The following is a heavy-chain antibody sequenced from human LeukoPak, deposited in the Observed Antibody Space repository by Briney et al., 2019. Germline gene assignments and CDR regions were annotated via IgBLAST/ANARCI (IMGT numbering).Heavy chain of an antibody. CDR3: ARGRQGGGYRFGDY. CDR2: MNPNSGNT. V-gene: IGHV1-8*01. CDR1: GYTFTSYD. D-gene: IGHD5-12*01. J-gene: IGHJ4*02. Sequence: ASVKVSCKASGYTFTSYDINWGRQATGQGLEWMGWMNPNSGNTGYAQKFQRRLTLHRNTSISTAYMELSSLRSEDTAVYYCARGRQGGGYRFGDYWGQGTLVTVSS.